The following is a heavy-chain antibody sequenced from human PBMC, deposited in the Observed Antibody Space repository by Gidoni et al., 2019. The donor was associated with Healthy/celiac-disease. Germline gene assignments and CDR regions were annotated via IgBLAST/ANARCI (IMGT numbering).Heavy chain of an antibody. V-gene: IGHV3-33*01. CDR3: ARVGPMATISSYYYYGMDV. Sequence: QVQLVESGGGVVQPGRSLRLSCAASGFTFSSYGMHWVRQAPGKGLEWVAVIWYDGSNKYYADSVKGRFTISRDNSKNTLYLQMNSLRAEDTAVYYCARVGPMATISSYYYYGMDVWGQGTTVTVSS. J-gene: IGHJ6*02. D-gene: IGHD5-12*01. CDR2: IWYDGSNK. CDR1: GFTFSSYG.